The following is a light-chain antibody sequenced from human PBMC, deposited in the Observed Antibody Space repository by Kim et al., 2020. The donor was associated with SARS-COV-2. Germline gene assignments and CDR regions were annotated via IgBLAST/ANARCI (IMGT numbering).Light chain of an antibody. CDR1: SSDVGRYND. V-gene: IGLV2-11*01. CDR3: CSYAGSYSANVV. J-gene: IGLJ2*01. Sequence: QSALTQPRSVSGSPGQSVTISCSGTSSDVGRYNDVSWYQQHPGKAPELMIYDVTERPSRVPDRFSGSKSANTASLTISGLQAEDEADYYCCSYAGSYSANVVFGGGTQLTVL. CDR2: DVT.